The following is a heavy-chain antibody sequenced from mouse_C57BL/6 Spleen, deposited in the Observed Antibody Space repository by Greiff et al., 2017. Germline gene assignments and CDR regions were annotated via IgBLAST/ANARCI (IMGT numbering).Heavy chain of an antibody. CDR3: TRDRELQGYYAMDD. CDR1: GFTFSSYA. J-gene: IGHJ4*01. Sequence: EVMLMESGEGLVKPGGSLKLSCAASGFTFSSYAMSWVRQTPEKRLEWVAYISSGGDYLYYADAVKGRFTISRDNARNTLYLQMSSLKSEDTAMYYCTRDRELQGYYAMDDWGQGTSVTVSS. V-gene: IGHV5-9-1*02. CDR2: ISSGGDYL. D-gene: IGHD2-1*01.